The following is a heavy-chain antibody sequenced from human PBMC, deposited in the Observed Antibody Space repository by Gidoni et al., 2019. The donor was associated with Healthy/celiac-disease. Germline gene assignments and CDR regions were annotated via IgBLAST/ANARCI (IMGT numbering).Heavy chain of an antibody. V-gene: IGHV3-33*01. CDR1: GFTFSSYG. CDR2: IWYDGSNK. CDR3: ARDGRGWFDP. J-gene: IGHJ5*02. Sequence: GGGVVQPGRSLRLSCAASGFTFSSYGMHWVRQAPGKGLEWVAVIWYDGSNKYYADSVKGRFTISRENSKNTLYLQMNNLRAEDTAVYYCARDGRGWFDPWGQGTLVTVSS. D-gene: IGHD1-26*01.